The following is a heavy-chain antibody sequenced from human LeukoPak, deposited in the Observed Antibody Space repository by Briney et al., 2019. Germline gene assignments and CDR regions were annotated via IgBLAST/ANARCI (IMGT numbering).Heavy chain of an antibody. V-gene: IGHV3-21*01. J-gene: IGHJ5*02. CDR3: AREYSDYYDSSEGDWFDP. Sequence: GGSLRLSCAASGFTFSSYSMNWVRQAPGKGLEWVSSISSSSSYIYYADSVKGRFTISRDNAKNSLYLQMNRLRAEDTAVYYCAREYSDYYDSSEGDWFDPWGQGTLVTVSS. CDR1: GFTFSSYS. CDR2: ISSSSSYI. D-gene: IGHD3-22*01.